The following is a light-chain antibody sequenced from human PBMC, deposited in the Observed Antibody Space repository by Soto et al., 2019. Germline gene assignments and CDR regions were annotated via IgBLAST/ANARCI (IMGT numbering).Light chain of an antibody. CDR1: SGDGGDYDY. J-gene: IGLJ1*01. Sequence: QSALTQPRSVSGSPGQSVTISCTGTSGDGGDYDYVSWYQQHPGKAPKLLVYDVSKRPSGVPDRFSGSKSGNTASLTISGLQAEDEADYYCSSYTSSSTYVFGTGTKVTVL. V-gene: IGLV2-11*01. CDR3: SSYTSSSTYV. CDR2: DVS.